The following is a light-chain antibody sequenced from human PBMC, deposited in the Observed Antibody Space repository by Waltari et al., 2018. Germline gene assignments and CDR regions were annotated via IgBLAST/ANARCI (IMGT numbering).Light chain of an antibody. CDR1: QSVLYSSHNKNY. J-gene: IGKJ2*01. CDR2: WAS. V-gene: IGKV4-1*01. Sequence: DIVMTQSPDSLAVSLGERATINCKSSQSVLYSSHNKNYLAWYQQKPGQPPKLLIYWASTRESGVPDRFSGSWSGTDFTLTISSLQAEDVAVYYCQQYYSTPQTFGQGTKLEI. CDR3: QQYYSTPQT.